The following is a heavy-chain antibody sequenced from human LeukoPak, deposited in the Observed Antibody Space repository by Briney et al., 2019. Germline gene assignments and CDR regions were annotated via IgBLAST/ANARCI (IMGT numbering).Heavy chain of an antibody. CDR2: ISYDGSNK. CDR3: AKDILRFYSSSLGGAVFQH. V-gene: IGHV3-30-3*01. J-gene: IGHJ1*01. D-gene: IGHD6-13*01. Sequence: GGSLRLSCAASGFTFSSYAMHWVRQAPGKGLEWVAVISYDGSNKYYADSVKGRFTISRDNSKNTLYLQMNSLRAEDTAVYYCAKDILRFYSSSLGGAVFQHWGQGTLVTVSS. CDR1: GFTFSSYA.